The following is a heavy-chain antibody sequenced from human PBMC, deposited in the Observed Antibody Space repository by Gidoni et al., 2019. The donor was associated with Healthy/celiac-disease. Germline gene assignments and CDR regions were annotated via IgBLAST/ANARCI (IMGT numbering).Heavy chain of an antibody. V-gene: IGHV3-21*01. CDR1: GFPFSSNS. D-gene: IGHD6-19*01. J-gene: IGHJ4*02. Sequence: EVQLVESGGGLVKPGGSLRLSWSASGFPFSSNSMNWVRQAPGKGLEWVSSISSSSSYIYYADSVKGRFTISRDNAKNSLYLQMNSLRAEDTAVYYCARDVLPIAVAGAFDYWGQGTLVTVSS. CDR3: ARDVLPIAVAGAFDY. CDR2: ISSSSSYI.